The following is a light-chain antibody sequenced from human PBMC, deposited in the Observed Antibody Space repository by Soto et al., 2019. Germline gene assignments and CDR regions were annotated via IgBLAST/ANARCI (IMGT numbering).Light chain of an antibody. V-gene: IGKV1-39*01. CDR1: QSISSY. CDR2: AAS. Sequence: DIQMTQSPSSLSASVGDRVTITCRASQSISSYLHWYQQKPGKAPKLLIYAASNLQSGVPSRFSASGSGTDFTLTISCLQSEDFATYYCQQYYSFPRTFGQGAKVDI. CDR3: QQYYSFPRT. J-gene: IGKJ1*01.